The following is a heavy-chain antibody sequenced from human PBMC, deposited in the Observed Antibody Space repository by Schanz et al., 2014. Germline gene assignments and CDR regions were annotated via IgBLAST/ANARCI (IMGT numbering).Heavy chain of an antibody. CDR3: VRDGDERLVVIFDQ. J-gene: IGHJ4*02. CDR1: GYTLSKLS. V-gene: IGHV1-18*01. Sequence: QVQLVQSGAEVKKAGASVKVSCKVSGYTLSKLSIHWVRQAPGKGLEWMGWINTYNGDTAYAQNMQGRVSMTTETAASTAYMELRNLRSDDTAVYYCVRDGDERLVVIFDQWGQGTLVTVSS. CDR2: INTYNGDT. D-gene: IGHD3-22*01.